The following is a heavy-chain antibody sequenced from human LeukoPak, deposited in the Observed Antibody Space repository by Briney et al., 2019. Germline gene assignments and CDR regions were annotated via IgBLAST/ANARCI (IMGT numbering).Heavy chain of an antibody. CDR1: GFTLGSYA. D-gene: IGHD3-10*01. CDR2: FSNDGSNE. CDR3: AKDWGTVTLFRGVARGYYYYGMDV. Sequence: PGGSLRLSCEASGFTLGSYAMHWVRQAPGKGLEWVALFSNDGSNEYYGDSVKGRFTISRDSSKNTLYLQMNSLRAEDTAVHYCAKDWGTVTLFRGVARGYYYYGMDVWGQGTTVTVSS. J-gene: IGHJ6*02. V-gene: IGHV3-30*18.